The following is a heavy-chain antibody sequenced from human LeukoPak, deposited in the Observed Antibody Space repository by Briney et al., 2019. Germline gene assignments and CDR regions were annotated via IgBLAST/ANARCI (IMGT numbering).Heavy chain of an antibody. V-gene: IGHV3-15*01. CDR1: AFTFSNAW. J-gene: IGHJ4*02. CDR2: IKSKTDGGTT. Sequence: GGFLRLSCAASAFTFSNAWMSWVRQAPGKGLEWVGRIKSKTDGGTTDYAAPVKGRFTISRDDSKNTLYLQMNSLKTEDTAVYYCTTSGPLAVARSRPLKKIFDYWGQGTLVTVSS. D-gene: IGHD6-19*01. CDR3: TTSGPLAVARSRPLKKIFDY.